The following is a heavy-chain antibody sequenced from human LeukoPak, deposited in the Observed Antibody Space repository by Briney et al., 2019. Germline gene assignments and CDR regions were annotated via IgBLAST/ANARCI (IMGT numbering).Heavy chain of an antibody. CDR3: ARDRFYDFLSGYPNDY. J-gene: IGHJ4*02. Sequence: GGSLRLSCAASGFTFSNYWMSWVRQAPGKGLEWVANIKQDGSEKYYVDSVKGRFTISRDNAKNSLFLRMNSLRAEDTAVYYCARDRFYDFLSGYPNDYWGQGTLVTVSS. V-gene: IGHV3-7*03. CDR2: IKQDGSEK. D-gene: IGHD3-3*01. CDR1: GFTFSNYW.